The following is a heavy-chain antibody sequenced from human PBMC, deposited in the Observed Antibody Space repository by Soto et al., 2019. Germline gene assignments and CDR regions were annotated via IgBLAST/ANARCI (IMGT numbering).Heavy chain of an antibody. CDR1: GYTFTDYD. Sequence: QVQVEQSRAEVKKPGASVKVSCKTSGYTFTDYDINWIRQAPGQGLEWMGWVSPDSGNAGYAPQFQGRVRMTSDTSISTLYMELSSLRAEDTAVYFCEVTTGYWGQGAMVTVSS. CDR2: VSPDSGNA. D-gene: IGHD2-21*02. CDR3: EVTTGY. V-gene: IGHV1-8*01. J-gene: IGHJ4*02.